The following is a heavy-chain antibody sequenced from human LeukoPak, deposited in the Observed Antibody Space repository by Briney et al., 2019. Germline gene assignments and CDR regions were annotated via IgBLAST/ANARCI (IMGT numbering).Heavy chain of an antibody. Sequence: ASVTVSCTASGYTFTGYYMHWVRQAPGQGLEWMGRINPNSGGTNYAQKFQGRVTMTRDTSISTAYMDLSRLRNDDTAVYYCARGIASGVGATTYYCDYWGQGTLVTVSS. CDR1: GYTFTGYY. CDR3: ARGIASGVGATTYYCDY. CDR2: INPNSGGT. V-gene: IGHV1-2*06. D-gene: IGHD1-26*01. J-gene: IGHJ4*02.